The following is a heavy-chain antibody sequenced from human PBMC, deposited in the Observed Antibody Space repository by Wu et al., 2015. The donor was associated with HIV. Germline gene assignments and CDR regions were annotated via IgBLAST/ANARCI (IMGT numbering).Heavy chain of an antibody. CDR2: INPNTGAT. J-gene: IGHJ3*02. CDR3: ARSVVVPAAAGAFDI. V-gene: IGHV1-2*02. Sequence: QVHLMQSGSEVKKPGASMKVSCKASGYTFSDYYIQWVRQVPGQGLEWMGWINPNTGATNYAQKLQGRVTMTTDTSTSTAYMELRSLRSDDTAVYYCARSVVVPAAAGAFDIWGQGTMVTVSS. D-gene: IGHD2-2*01. CDR1: GYTFSDYY.